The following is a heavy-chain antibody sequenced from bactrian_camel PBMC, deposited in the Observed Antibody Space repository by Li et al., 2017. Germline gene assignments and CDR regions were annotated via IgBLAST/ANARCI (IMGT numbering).Heavy chain of an antibody. J-gene: IGHJ4*01. V-gene: IGHV3S1*01. Sequence: QVQLVESGGGSVQAGGSLGLSCAASGFPYSRNCMGWFRQAPGKGLEWVSAINSGGGSTYYSDSVKGRFTISRDIAKNTLYLQMNSLKSEDTAVYYCATAYDGSWPDYKSNLAYWGQGTQVTV. CDR3: ATAYDGSWPDYKSNLAY. CDR1: GFPYSRNC. D-gene: IGHD6*01. CDR2: INSGGGST.